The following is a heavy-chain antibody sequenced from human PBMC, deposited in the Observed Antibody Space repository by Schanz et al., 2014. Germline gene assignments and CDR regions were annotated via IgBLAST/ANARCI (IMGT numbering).Heavy chain of an antibody. CDR2: VYYNGAT. D-gene: IGHD3-10*01. V-gene: IGHV4-59*01. J-gene: IGHJ4*02. Sequence: QVQLQESGPGLVQPSETLSLTCSVSGGSISSDYWTWIRQPPGKGLEWIGYVYYNGATNSNPSLKSRVTISLDTSKNQFSLRLTSVTAADTAVYYCARLTMVRGVTFDRWGQGTLVTVSS. CDR1: GGSISSDY. CDR3: ARLTMVRGVTFDR.